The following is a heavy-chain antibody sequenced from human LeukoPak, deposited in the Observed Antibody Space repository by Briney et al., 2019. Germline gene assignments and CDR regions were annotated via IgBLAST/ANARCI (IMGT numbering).Heavy chain of an antibody. CDR1: GYSFTSYW. CDR2: IYPGDSDT. V-gene: IGHV5-51*01. J-gene: IGHJ4*02. Sequence: GESLKISCKGSGYSFTSYWIDRVRQMPGKGLEWMGIIYPGDSDTRYSPSFQGQVTISADKSISTAYLQWSSLKASDTAMYYCARIDSSGYYKHERFDYWGQGTLVTVSS. D-gene: IGHD3-22*01. CDR3: ARIDSSGYYKHERFDY.